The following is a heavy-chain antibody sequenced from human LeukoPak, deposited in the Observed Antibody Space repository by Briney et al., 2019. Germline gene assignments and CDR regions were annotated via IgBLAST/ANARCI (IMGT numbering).Heavy chain of an antibody. D-gene: IGHD3-9*01. V-gene: IGHV4-61*02. CDR3: VRGGYAIFTGYDAFDI. CDR2: IYTSVIT. Sequence: SETLSHTRSLSGGSLSIGSYYGSCVRQPAGEGLEWIVRIYTSVITNYHPSLKSRLTISVDTSKNQLSLKLSSGTAAETGVYYCVRGGYAIFTGYDAFDIWGQGAMVTVSS. J-gene: IGHJ3*02. CDR1: GGSLSIGSYY.